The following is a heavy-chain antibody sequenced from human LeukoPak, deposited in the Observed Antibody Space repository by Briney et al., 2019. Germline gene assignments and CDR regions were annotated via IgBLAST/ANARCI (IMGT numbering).Heavy chain of an antibody. Sequence: PGGSLRLSCAASGFTVSSNYMSWVRQAPGKGLEWVSIIYSGGSTNYADSVKGRFTISRDNSKNTLYLQMNSLRAEDTAVYYCAKGPTVTMRDWFDPWGQGTLVTVSS. CDR2: IYSGGST. D-gene: IGHD4-11*01. CDR3: AKGPTVTMRDWFDP. CDR1: GFTVSSNY. J-gene: IGHJ5*02. V-gene: IGHV3-53*01.